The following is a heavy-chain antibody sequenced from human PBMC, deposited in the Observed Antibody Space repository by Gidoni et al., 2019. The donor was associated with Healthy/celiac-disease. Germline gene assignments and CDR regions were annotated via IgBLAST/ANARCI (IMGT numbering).Heavy chain of an antibody. Sequence: QVQLVESGGGVVQPGRSLRLSFEASGFTFSSSAMPWVRQAPGKGLEWVAVISYDGSNKYYADSVKGRFTISRDNSKNTLYLQMNSLRAEDTAVYYCARDRSYSSGWYYVELRAYYFDYWGQGTLVTVSS. CDR3: ARDRSYSSGWYYVELRAYYFDY. CDR1: GFTFSSSA. J-gene: IGHJ4*02. CDR2: ISYDGSNK. D-gene: IGHD6-19*01. V-gene: IGHV3-30-3*01.